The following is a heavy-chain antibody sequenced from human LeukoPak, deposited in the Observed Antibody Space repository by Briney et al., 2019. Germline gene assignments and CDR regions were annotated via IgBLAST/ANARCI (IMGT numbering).Heavy chain of an antibody. Sequence: GASVKVCCKASGSTFTGSYMHWVRQAPGQGLEWMGWINPNSGGTNYAQKFPGRVTMTRDTSISTAYMELSRLRSDDTAVYYCARDLTRAAIIVVVSAAIFYWGQGTLVTVSS. CDR3: ARDLTRAAIIVVVSAAIFY. J-gene: IGHJ4*02. CDR1: GSTFTGSY. CDR2: INPNSGGT. D-gene: IGHD2-2*01. V-gene: IGHV1-2*02.